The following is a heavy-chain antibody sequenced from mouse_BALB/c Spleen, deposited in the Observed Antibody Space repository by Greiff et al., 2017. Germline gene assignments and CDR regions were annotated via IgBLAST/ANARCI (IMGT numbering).Heavy chain of an antibody. CDR3: AREIPDYAMDY. J-gene: IGHJ4*01. Sequence: EVKVVESGGDLVKPGGSLKLSCAASGFTFSSYGMSWVRQTPDKRLEWVATISSGGSYTYYPDSVKGRFTISRDNAKNTLYLQMSSLKSEDTAMYYCAREIPDYAMDYWGQGTSVTVSS. CDR2: ISSGGSYT. CDR1: GFTFSSYG. V-gene: IGHV5-6*01.